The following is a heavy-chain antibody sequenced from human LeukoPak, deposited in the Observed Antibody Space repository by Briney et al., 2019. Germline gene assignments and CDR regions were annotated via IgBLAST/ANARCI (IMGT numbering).Heavy chain of an antibody. V-gene: IGHV4-4*07. CDR3: ARVPPRIVGTKGYFDY. D-gene: IGHD1-26*01. CDR2: IYTSGRT. CDR1: GGSMSSYY. J-gene: IGHJ4*02. Sequence: SETLSLTCTVSGGSMSSYYWSWIRQPAGKGLEWIGRIYTSGRTNYNSSLQSRVTMSVDTSKNQFSLKLSSVTAADTAVYYCARVPPRIVGTKGYFDYWGQGILVTVSS.